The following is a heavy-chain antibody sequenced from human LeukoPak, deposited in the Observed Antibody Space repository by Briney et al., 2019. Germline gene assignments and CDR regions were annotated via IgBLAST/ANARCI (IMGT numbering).Heavy chain of an antibody. J-gene: IGHJ4*02. CDR1: GFNLSGYW. Sequence: GGALRLSCAAPGFNLSGYWVHWVPPSPGKGLVWVSRINGDGSSTNYADSVRGRFTISRDNPKNTVYLQMNSLRAEDTAVYYCTRVGGYYHSPLDYWGQGTPVTVTS. CDR2: INGDGSST. V-gene: IGHV3-74*01. D-gene: IGHD3-22*01. CDR3: TRVGGYYHSPLDY.